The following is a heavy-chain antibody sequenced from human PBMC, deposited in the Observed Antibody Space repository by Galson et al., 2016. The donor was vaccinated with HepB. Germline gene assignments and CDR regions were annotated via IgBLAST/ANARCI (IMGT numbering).Heavy chain of an antibody. CDR2: IRSDGSMT. CDR3: TWSDYVDY. CDR1: GVTLSGYW. Sequence: SLRLSCAASGVTLSGYWMHWVRQAPGKGLVWVSRIRSDGSMTSYAESVKGRLTISRDNAKNTLYLRMNSLRADDTAVYYCTWSDYVDYWGQGTLVTVSS. V-gene: IGHV3-74*01. J-gene: IGHJ4*02.